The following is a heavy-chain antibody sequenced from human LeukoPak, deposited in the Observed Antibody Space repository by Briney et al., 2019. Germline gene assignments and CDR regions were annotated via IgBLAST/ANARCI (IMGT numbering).Heavy chain of an antibody. V-gene: IGHV5-51*01. Sequence: GESLKISCQGSGYSFTTYWIGWVRQMPGKGLEWMGIIYPGDSDTRYSPSFQGQVTISADKSISTAYLQWSSLKASDTAIYYCARTRDGYSRPFDYWGQGTLVTVSS. CDR2: IYPGDSDT. CDR1: GYSFTTYW. D-gene: IGHD5-24*01. J-gene: IGHJ4*02. CDR3: ARTRDGYSRPFDY.